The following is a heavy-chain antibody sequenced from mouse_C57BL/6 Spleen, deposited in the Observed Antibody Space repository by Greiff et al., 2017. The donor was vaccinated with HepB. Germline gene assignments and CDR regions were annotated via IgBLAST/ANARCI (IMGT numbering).Heavy chain of an antibody. V-gene: IGHV1-50*01. CDR1: GYTFTSYW. CDR3: APYYSNSAWFAY. Sequence: QVQLQQPGAELVKPGASVKLSCKASGYTFTSYWMQWVKQRPGQGLEWIGEIDPSDSYTNYNQKFKGKATLTVDTSSSTAYMQLSSLTSEDSAVYYCAPYYSNSAWFAYRGQGTLVTVSA. CDR2: IDPSDSYT. J-gene: IGHJ3*01. D-gene: IGHD2-5*01.